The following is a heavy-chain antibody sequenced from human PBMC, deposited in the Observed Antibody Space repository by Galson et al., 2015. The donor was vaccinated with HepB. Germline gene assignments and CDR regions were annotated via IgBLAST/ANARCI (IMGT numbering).Heavy chain of an antibody. D-gene: IGHD3-10*01. CDR2: IWYDGSNK. V-gene: IGHV3-33*08. CDR1: GFTFSSYA. CDR3: AREGRITMVRGVIITRAGWFDP. Sequence: SLRLSCAASGFTFSSYAMSWVRQAPGKGLEWVAVIWYDGSNKYYADSVKGRFTISRDNSKNTLYLQMNSLRAEDTAVYYCAREGRITMVRGVIITRAGWFDPWGQGTLVTVSS. J-gene: IGHJ5*02.